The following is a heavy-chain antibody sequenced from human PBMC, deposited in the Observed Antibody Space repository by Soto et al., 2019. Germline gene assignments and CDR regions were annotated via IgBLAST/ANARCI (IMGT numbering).Heavy chain of an antibody. V-gene: IGHV3-23*01. CDR1: GFTFSRYA. CDR2: ISGSGGST. D-gene: IGHD1-26*01. Sequence: EVQLLESGGGLVQRGGSLRLSCAASGFTFSRYAMSWVRQAPGKGLEWVSGISGSGGSTSYADSVKGRFTISRDNSKNTLYLQMYGLRAEDTAVYYCAKGGPGHGSIYCFGMDVWGQGTTVTVSS. CDR3: AKGGPGHGSIYCFGMDV. J-gene: IGHJ6*02.